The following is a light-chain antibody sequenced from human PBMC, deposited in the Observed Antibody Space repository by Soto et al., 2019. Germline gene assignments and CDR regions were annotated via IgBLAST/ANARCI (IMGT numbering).Light chain of an antibody. V-gene: IGLV2-23*01. CDR3: CSYAGSSMV. Sequence: QSALTQPASVSGSPGQSITISCTGTSSDVGSYNLVSWYQQHPGKAPKLMIYEGSKWPSGVSNRFSGSKSGNTASLTISGLQAEDEADYYCCSYAGSSMVFGGGTKLTVL. J-gene: IGLJ2*01. CDR2: EGS. CDR1: SSDVGSYNL.